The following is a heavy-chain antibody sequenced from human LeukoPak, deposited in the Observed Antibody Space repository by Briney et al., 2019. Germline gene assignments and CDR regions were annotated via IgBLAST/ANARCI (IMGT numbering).Heavy chain of an antibody. Sequence: PGGSLRLSCAASGFTFSSYSMNWVRQAPGKGLEWVSSISSSSSYIYYADSVKGRFTISRDNAKNSLYLQMNSLRAEDTAVYYCARDPSGYDPVDYWGQGTLVTASS. V-gene: IGHV3-21*01. J-gene: IGHJ4*02. CDR3: ARDPSGYDPVDY. CDR1: GFTFSSYS. D-gene: IGHD5-12*01. CDR2: ISSSSSYI.